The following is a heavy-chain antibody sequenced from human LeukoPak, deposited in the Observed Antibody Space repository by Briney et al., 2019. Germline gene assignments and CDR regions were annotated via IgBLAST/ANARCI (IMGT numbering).Heavy chain of an antibody. CDR2: INPNSGGT. Sequence: GESLKISCKGSGYTFTSYGISWVRQAPGQGLEWMGWINPNSGGTNYAQKFQGRVTMTRDTSISTAYMELSRLRSDDTAVYYCARSIAAAGEGWFDPWGQGTLVTVSS. D-gene: IGHD6-13*01. V-gene: IGHV1-2*02. CDR1: GYTFTSYG. CDR3: ARSIAAAGEGWFDP. J-gene: IGHJ5*02.